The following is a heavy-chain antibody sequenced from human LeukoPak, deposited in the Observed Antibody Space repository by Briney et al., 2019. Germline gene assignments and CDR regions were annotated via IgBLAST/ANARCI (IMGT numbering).Heavy chain of an antibody. CDR2: IYYSGSI. CDR3: ATLVSTRYYFDY. J-gene: IGHJ4*02. D-gene: IGHD5/OR15-5a*01. CDR1: GGSISSSSYY. V-gene: IGHV4-39*01. Sequence: TSETLSLTCTVSGGSISSSSYYWGWIRQPPGKGLEWIGSIYYSGSIYYNPSLKSRVTISVDTSKNQFSLRLTSVTAADTAVYFCATLVSTRYYFDYWGQGTLVTVSS.